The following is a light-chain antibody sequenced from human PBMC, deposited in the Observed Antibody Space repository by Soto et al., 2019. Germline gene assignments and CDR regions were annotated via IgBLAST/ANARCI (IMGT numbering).Light chain of an antibody. Sequence: QSVLTQPASVSGSPGQSITISCTGTSSDVGDYNFVSWYQQHPGKAPKLMIFDVTNRPSGVSNRFSGSKSGNTATLTISGLQTEDEADYYCSSYTSSSSLHLFGTGTKATVL. V-gene: IGLV2-14*01. CDR1: SSDVGDYNF. CDR3: SSYTSSSSLHL. J-gene: IGLJ1*01. CDR2: DVT.